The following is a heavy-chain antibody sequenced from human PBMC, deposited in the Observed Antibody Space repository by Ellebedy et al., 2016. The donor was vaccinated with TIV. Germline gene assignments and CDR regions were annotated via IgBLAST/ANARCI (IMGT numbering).Heavy chain of an antibody. CDR2: FDLADGEI. D-gene: IGHD5-18*01. CDR1: GSILNELS. CDR3: GTLDTAMISYYFEH. Sequence: ASVKVSXXVSGSILNELSIHWVRQAPGEGLEWMGGFDLADGEIIYAQKFQGRVTMTEDTSTNTAYMELSSLRSDDTAVYFCGTLDTAMISYYFEHWGQGTLVTVSS. J-gene: IGHJ4*02. V-gene: IGHV1-24*01.